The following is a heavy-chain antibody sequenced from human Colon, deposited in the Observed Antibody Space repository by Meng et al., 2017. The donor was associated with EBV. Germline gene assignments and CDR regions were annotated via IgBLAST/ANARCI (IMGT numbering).Heavy chain of an antibody. V-gene: IGHV4-30-4*01. D-gene: IGHD2-21*01. CDR3: ASFDHIPRRNYFDD. J-gene: IGHJ4*02. CDR2: IHHSGSA. Sequence: QVQLQESGPGLVEPSQXLSLTGPXSGGSMSSGNYYWSWIRQPPGKGLEWIGYIHHSGSAYYNPSLKSRVSISVDTSKNQFSLNLNSMTAADTAVYYCASFDHIPRRNYFDDWGQGTLGTVAS. CDR1: GGSMSSGNYY.